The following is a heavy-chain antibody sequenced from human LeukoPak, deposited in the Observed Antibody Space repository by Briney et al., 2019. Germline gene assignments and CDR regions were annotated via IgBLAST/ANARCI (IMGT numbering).Heavy chain of an antibody. CDR1: GFIFSSYA. J-gene: IGHJ4*02. CDR3: ASLGRYSGSYLERSFDY. Sequence: GGSLRLSCAASGFIFSSYAMSWVRQAPGKGLEWVSAISGSGGSTYYADSVKGRFTIFRDNSKNTLYLQMNSLRAEDTAVYYCASLGRYSGSYLERSFDYWGQGTLVTVSS. CDR2: ISGSGGST. D-gene: IGHD1-26*01. V-gene: IGHV3-23*01.